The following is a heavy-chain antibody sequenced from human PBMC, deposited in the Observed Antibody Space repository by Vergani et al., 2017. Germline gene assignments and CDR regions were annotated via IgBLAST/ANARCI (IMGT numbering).Heavy chain of an antibody. D-gene: IGHD4-17*01. V-gene: IGHV3-66*02. CDR1: GFTVSSTS. J-gene: IGHJ3*02. CDR2: IYGGGST. CDR3: ARRTGESDAFDI. Sequence: EVQLVESGGGLVQPGGSLRLSCAASGFTVSSTSMSWVRQAPGKGLEWVSVIYGGGSTYYADSVKGRFTISRDNSKNTLYLQMNSLRAEDTAVYYCARRTGESDAFDIWGQGTMVTVSS.